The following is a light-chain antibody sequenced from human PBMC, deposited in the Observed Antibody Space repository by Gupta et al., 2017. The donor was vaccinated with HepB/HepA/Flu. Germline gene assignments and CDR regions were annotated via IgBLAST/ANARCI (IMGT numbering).Light chain of an antibody. V-gene: IGLV2-23*02. CDR1: SSDVGIYNR. CDR3: CSYTTHIIGV. Sequence: ALTQSASVSGSPGQSITISCTGSSSDVGIYNRVSWYQQHPGKAPKLISYEVTKRPSGVSNRFSGSKSGNTASLTISGLQAEDEAHYFCCSYTTHIIGVLGGGTKLSVL. J-gene: IGLJ3*02. CDR2: EVT.